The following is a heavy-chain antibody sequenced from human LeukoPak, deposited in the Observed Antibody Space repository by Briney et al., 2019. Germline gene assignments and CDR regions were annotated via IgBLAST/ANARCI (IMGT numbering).Heavy chain of an antibody. CDR1: GGSFSGYY. V-gene: IGHV4-34*01. Sequence: SETLSLTCAVYGGSFSGYYWSWIRQPPGKGLEWIGEINHSGSTNYNPSLKSRVTISVDTSKNQFSLKLSSVTAADTAEYYCARGAYDFRTPSPRPPYYFDYWGQGTLATVSS. D-gene: IGHD3-3*01. J-gene: IGHJ4*02. CDR2: INHSGST. CDR3: ARGAYDFRTPSPRPPYYFDY.